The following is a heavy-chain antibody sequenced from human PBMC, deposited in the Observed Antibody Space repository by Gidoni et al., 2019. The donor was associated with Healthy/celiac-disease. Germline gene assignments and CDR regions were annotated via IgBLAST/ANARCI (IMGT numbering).Heavy chain of an antibody. CDR1: GFTFSAYS. CDR3: ARDLSVYSYGLDYYGMDV. CDR2: ISSSGSTI. J-gene: IGHJ6*02. Sequence: QVQLVESGGGLVKPGGSLRLSCAASGFTFSAYSMSWIRQAPGKGLEWVSYISSSGSTIYYADSVKGRFTISRDNAKNSLYLQMNSLRAEDTAVYYCARDLSVYSYGLDYYGMDVWGQGTTVTVSS. D-gene: IGHD5-18*01. V-gene: IGHV3-11*01.